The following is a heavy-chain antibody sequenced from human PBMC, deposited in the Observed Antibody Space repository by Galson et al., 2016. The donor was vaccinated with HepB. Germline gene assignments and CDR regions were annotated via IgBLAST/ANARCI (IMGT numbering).Heavy chain of an antibody. CDR2: IYYSGST. CDR1: GGSVNSISYY. J-gene: IGHJ4*02. D-gene: IGHD3-3*01. CDR3: ARAFWSGSLDY. Sequence: SETLSLTCTVSGGSVNSISYYWSWIRQPPGKGLEWIGDIYYSGSTNYNPSLKSRATTSVDTSKNQFSLKLSSVTAADTAVYYCARAFWSGSLDYWGQGTLVTVSS. V-gene: IGHV4-61*01.